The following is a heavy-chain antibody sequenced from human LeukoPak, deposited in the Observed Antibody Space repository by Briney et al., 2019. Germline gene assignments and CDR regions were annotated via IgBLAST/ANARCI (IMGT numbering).Heavy chain of an antibody. D-gene: IGHD3-22*01. Sequence: SVKVSCKASGGTFCSYAISWVRQAPGQGLEWMGRIIPILGIANYAQKFQGRVTITADKSTSTAYMELSSLRSEDTAVYYCAISQGSYYDTSGYLGGDYWGQGTLVTVSS. CDR2: IIPILGIA. V-gene: IGHV1-69*04. J-gene: IGHJ4*02. CDR3: AISQGSYYDTSGYLGGDY. CDR1: GGTFCSYA.